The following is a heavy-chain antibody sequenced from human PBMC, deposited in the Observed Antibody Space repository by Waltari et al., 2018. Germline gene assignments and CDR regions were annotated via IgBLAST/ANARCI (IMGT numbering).Heavy chain of an antibody. J-gene: IGHJ3*02. CDR2: IIPIFGTA. CDR1: GGTFSSYA. CDR3: AAPTSPEHIVVVPAAPGSAFDI. D-gene: IGHD2-2*01. V-gene: IGHV1-69*05. Sequence: QVQLVQSGAEVKKPGSSVKVSCKASGGTFSSYAISWVRQAPGQGLEWRGGIIPIFGTANYAQKFQGRVTITTDESTSTAYMELSSLRSEDTAVYYCAAPTSPEHIVVVPAAPGSAFDIWGQGTMVTVSS.